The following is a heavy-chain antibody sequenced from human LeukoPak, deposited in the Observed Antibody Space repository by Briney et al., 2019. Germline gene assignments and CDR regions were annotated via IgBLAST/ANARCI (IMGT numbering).Heavy chain of an antibody. J-gene: IGHJ4*02. CDR1: GFTFDDYA. CDR3: AKSDLRGYSYGRFDY. D-gene: IGHD5-18*01. V-gene: IGHV3-9*03. Sequence: GRSLRLSCAASGFTFDDYAMHWVRQAPGKGLEWVSGISWNSGSIGYADSVKGRFTISRDNAKNSLYLQMNSLRAEDMALYYCAKSDLRGYSYGRFDYRGQGTLVTVSS. CDR2: ISWNSGSI.